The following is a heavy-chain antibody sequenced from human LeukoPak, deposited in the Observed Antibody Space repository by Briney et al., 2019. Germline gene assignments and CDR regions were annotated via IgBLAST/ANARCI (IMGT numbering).Heavy chain of an antibody. J-gene: IGHJ4*02. CDR2: INPSSGGS. CDR1: GYTSTGYY. V-gene: IGHV1-2*02. CDR3: ASGKYCSGGTCYPGSADY. D-gene: IGHD2-15*01. Sequence: ASVKVSCKASGYTSTGYYMHWVRQAPGQGLEWMGWINPSSGGSNFAQQFQGRVTMTTDTSISTAYMELSRLTSDDTAVYYCASGKYCSGGTCYPGSADYWGQGTLVTVSS.